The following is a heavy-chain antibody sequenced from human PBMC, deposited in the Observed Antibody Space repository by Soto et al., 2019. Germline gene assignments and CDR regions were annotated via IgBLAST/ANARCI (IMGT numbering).Heavy chain of an antibody. V-gene: IGHV4-34*01. CDR3: ARGRTRLDRGYSSRWYFGGNNWFDP. CDR2: INHSGST. D-gene: IGHD6-13*01. CDR1: GGSFSGYY. Sequence: QVQLQQWGAGLLKPSETLSLTCAVYGGSFSGYYWSWIRQPPGKGLEWIGEINHSGSTNYNPSLKSRVTISVDTSKNQSSLKLSSVTAADTAVYYCARGRTRLDRGYSSRWYFGGNNWFDPWGQGTLVTVSS. J-gene: IGHJ5*02.